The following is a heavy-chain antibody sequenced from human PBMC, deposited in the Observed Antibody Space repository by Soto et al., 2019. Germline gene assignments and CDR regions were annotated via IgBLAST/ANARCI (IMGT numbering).Heavy chain of an antibody. CDR1: GYTFTSYD. J-gene: IGHJ6*03. V-gene: IGHV1-8*01. CDR3: ARGSRFRIVVVPAARGNYYYYMAV. CDR2: MNPNSGNT. Sequence: GASVKVSCKASGYTFTSYDINWVRQATGQGLEWMGWMNPNSGNTGYAQKFQGRVTMTRNTSISTAYMELSSLRSEDAAVYYCARGSRFRIVVVPAARGNYYYYMAVWGKGTTVTVSS. D-gene: IGHD2-2*01.